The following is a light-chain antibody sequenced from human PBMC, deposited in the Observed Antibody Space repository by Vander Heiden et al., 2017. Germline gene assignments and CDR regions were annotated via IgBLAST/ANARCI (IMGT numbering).Light chain of an antibody. V-gene: IGKV1-33*01. CDR3: QRNDALPRGT. CDR2: DAS. J-gene: IGKJ2*02. CDR1: QDIRNF. Sequence: DIQMTQSPSSLSASVGDRVTITCQASQDIRNFVNWYQHKPGKAPKLLIYDASNLETGVPSRFSASGPGTGFTFTISSRHAENIATYYCQRNDALPRGTFGQGTTVEI.